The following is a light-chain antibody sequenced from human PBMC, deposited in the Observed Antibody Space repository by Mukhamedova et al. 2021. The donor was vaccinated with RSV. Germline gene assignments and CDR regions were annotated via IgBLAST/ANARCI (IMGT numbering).Light chain of an antibody. V-gene: IGLV7-46*01. J-gene: IGLJ3*02. CDR2: DTS. CDR3: LLSYSGARV. CDR1: TGAVTSGHY. Sequence: TLTCGSSTGAVTSGHYPYWFQQKPCQAPRTLIYDTSNKHSWTPARFSGSLLGGKAALTLSGAQPEDEAEYYCLLSYSGARVFGGG.